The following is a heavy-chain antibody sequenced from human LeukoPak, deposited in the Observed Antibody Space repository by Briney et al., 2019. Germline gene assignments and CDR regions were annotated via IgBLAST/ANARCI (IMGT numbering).Heavy chain of an antibody. CDR2: IHYSGST. Sequence: SETLSLTYTVSGGSISSYYWSWIRQPPGKGLEWIGCIHYSGSTNYNPSLKSRVTISVDTSKNQFSLKLSSVTAADTAVYYCAAGIIWPGAFDIWGQGTMVTVSS. CDR3: AAGIIWPGAFDI. CDR1: GGSISSYY. D-gene: IGHD3-10*01. J-gene: IGHJ3*02. V-gene: IGHV4-59*01.